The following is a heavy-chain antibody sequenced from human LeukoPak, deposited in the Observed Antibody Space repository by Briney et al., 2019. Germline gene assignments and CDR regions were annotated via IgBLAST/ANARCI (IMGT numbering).Heavy chain of an antibody. CDR1: GFTFSSYA. V-gene: IGHV3-23*01. CDR2: ISGSGDST. J-gene: IGHJ4*02. Sequence: GGSLRLSCAASGFTFSSYAMSWVRQAPGKGLEWVSTISGSGDSTYYADSVKGRFTISRDNSKNTLYLQMNGLRAEDTAVYYCAKDWAVVVVAARYFDYWGQGTLVTVSS. CDR3: AKDWAVVVVAARYFDY. D-gene: IGHD2-15*01.